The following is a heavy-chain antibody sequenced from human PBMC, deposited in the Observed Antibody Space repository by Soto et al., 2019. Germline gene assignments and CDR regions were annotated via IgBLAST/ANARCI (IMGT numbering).Heavy chain of an antibody. D-gene: IGHD5-18*01. V-gene: IGHV4-34*01. CDR2: INHSGST. J-gene: IGHJ4*02. CDR1: GGSFSGYY. Sequence: SETLSLTCAVYGGSFSGYYWSWIRQPPGKGLEWIGEINHSGSTNYNPSLKSRVTISVDTSKNQFSLKLSSVTAADTAVYYCASDHRGVDTAMVDYWGQGTLVTVSS. CDR3: ASDHRGVDTAMVDY.